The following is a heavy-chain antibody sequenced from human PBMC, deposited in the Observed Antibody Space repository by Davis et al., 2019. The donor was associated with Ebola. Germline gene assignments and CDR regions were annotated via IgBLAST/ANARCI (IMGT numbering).Heavy chain of an antibody. CDR2: INSKTYGGTT. CDR3: TTAEVGAPEDY. Sequence: PGGSLRLSCAASGFTFSNAWMSWVRQAPGKVLEWVGRINSKTYGGTTDYAAPVKGRFTISRDDSKNTLYLQMNSLKTEDTAVYYCTTAEVGAPEDYWGQGTLVTVSS. D-gene: IGHD1-26*01. V-gene: IGHV3-15*01. J-gene: IGHJ4*02. CDR1: GFTFSNAW.